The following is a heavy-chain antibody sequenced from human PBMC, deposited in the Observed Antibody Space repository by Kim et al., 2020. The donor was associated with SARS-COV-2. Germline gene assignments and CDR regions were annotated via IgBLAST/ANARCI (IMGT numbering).Heavy chain of an antibody. CDR3: ARNSIAAAGPGYYYGMDV. CDR2: IYYSGST. D-gene: IGHD6-13*01. J-gene: IGHJ6*02. V-gene: IGHV4-39*01. Sequence: SETLSLTCTVSGGSISSSSYYWGWIRQPPGKGLEWIGSIYYSGSTYYNPSLKSRVTISVDTSKNQFSLKLSSVTAADTAVYYCARNSIAAAGPGYYYGMDVWGQGTTVTVSS. CDR1: GGSISSSSYY.